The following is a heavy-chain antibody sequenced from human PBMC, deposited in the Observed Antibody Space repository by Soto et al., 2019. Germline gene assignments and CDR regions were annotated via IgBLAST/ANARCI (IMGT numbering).Heavy chain of an antibody. CDR1: GFTFSSYA. Sequence: QVQLVESGGGVVQPGRSLRLSCAASGFTFSSYAMHWVRQAPGKGLEWVAVISYDGSNKYYADSVKGRFTISRDNSKNPLYLEMSSLRAEDTAVYYWSVQGEFDHWVQGTLVTV. CDR2: ISYDGSNK. V-gene: IGHV3-30-3*01. CDR3: SVQGEFDH. J-gene: IGHJ4*02.